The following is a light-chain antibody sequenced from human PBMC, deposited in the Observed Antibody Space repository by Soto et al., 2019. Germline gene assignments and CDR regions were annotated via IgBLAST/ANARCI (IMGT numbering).Light chain of an antibody. Sequence: QSVLTQPPSVSAAPGQKVTISCSGTSSNIGNNYVSWYQHLPGTAPKLLIYDNDKRPSGVPDRFSGSKSGTSASLAITGLQAEDEADYYCQSYDSSLSGWVFGGGTKVTVL. V-gene: IGLV1-51*01. CDR3: QSYDSSLSGWV. J-gene: IGLJ3*02. CDR2: DND. CDR1: SSNIGNNY.